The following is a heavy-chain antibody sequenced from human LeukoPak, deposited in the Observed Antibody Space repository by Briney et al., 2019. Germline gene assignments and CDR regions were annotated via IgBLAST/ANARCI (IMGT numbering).Heavy chain of an antibody. V-gene: IGHV3-23*01. D-gene: IGHD3-22*01. CDR2: ISDSGGSR. CDR3: ATPYDSTSYYPLTY. Sequence: GGSLRLSCAASGFTFSSYAMTWVRQAPGKGLEWVSKISDSGGSRYYADSVKGRFTISRDNSKSTLYLQVKSLRAEDTAVHYCATPYDSTSYYPLTYWGQGTLVTVSS. J-gene: IGHJ4*02. CDR1: GFTFSSYA.